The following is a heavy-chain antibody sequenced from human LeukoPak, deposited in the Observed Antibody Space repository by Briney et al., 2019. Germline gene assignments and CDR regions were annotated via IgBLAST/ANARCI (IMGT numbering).Heavy chain of an antibody. CDR2: IVVGSGKT. Sequence: ASVKVSCKASGFTFTTSAVQWVRQARGQRLEWIGWIVVGSGKTNYAQKFQERVTISRDMSTSTVNMELISLRYEDTAVYYCARSSITVVSLNANMDVWGKGTPVTVSS. D-gene: IGHD1-20*01. J-gene: IGHJ6*03. V-gene: IGHV1-58*01. CDR3: ARSSITVVSLNANMDV. CDR1: GFTFTTSA.